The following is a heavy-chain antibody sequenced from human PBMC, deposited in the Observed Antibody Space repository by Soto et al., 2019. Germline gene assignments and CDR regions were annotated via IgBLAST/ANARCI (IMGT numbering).Heavy chain of an antibody. J-gene: IGHJ6*02. CDR1: GFTFSSYA. D-gene: IGHD6-13*01. CDR3: AKDQGQQLVRGRNYYYYYGMDV. V-gene: IGHV3-23*01. Sequence: EVQLLESGGGLVQPGGSLRLSCAASGFTFSSYAMSWVRQAPGKGLEWVSAISGSGGSTYYADSVKGRFTISRDNSKNTLYLQMNSLRAEDTAVYYCAKDQGQQLVRGRNYYYYYGMDVWGQGTTVTVSS. CDR2: ISGSGGST.